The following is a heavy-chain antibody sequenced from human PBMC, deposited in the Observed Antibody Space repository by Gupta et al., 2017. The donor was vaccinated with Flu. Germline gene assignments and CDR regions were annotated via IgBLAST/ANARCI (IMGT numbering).Heavy chain of an antibody. CDR2: VNANTGKT. CDR3: ARDFWSGVYYFGMDV. J-gene: IGHJ6*02. D-gene: IGHD3-3*01. V-gene: IGHV1-8*01. Sequence: QVQLVQSGAEVKKPGASVKVSCKASGYSFISHDISWVRQAPGQGLEWMGWVNANTGKTGYAERFQGRVTLTRNTSINTAYMELSSLTSDDTAVYYCARDFWSGVYYFGMDVWGQGTTVSVSS. CDR1: GYSFISHD.